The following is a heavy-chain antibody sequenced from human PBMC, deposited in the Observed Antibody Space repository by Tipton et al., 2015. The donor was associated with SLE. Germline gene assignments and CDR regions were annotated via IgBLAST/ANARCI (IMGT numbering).Heavy chain of an antibody. J-gene: IGHJ4*02. CDR3: ASASWNYGFFDY. V-gene: IGHV3-21*04. Sequence: GSLRLSCAASGFTLSNHFMSWVRQAPGKGLEWVSFISSSSTSIYYADSVKGRFTISRDNSKNTVYLHMNSLRADDTAIYYCASASWNYGFFDYWGQGTLVTVSS. D-gene: IGHD1-7*01. CDR2: ISSSSTSI. CDR1: GFTLSNHF.